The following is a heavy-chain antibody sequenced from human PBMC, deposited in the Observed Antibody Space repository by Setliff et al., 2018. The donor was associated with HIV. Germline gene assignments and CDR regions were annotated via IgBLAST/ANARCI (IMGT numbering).Heavy chain of an antibody. CDR2: IVGSGDST. CDR1: GFTFSDYA. CDR3: AKTQGSSWSLDH. Sequence: PGGSLRLSCAASGFTFSDYAMTWVRQAPGKGLEWVSVIVGSGDSTYHADSVKGRFTISRDNSKNTVYLQMNSLRDEDTAVYYCAKTQGSSWSLDHWGQGTLVTVSS. D-gene: IGHD6-13*01. V-gene: IGHV3-23*01. J-gene: IGHJ4*02.